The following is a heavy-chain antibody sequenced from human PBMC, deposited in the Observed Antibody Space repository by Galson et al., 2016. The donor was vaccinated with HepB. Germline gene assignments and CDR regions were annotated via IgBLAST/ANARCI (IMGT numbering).Heavy chain of an antibody. CDR2: INTDGSRT. V-gene: IGHV3-74*01. CDR3: ARACFKGFSNGMDV. Sequence: SLRLSCAASGFTFSSYWMHWVRQAPGRGLVWVSRINTDGSRTNYADSVKGRVTISRDNAKNTLYLQMNSLRAEDTAVYYCARACFKGFSNGMDVWGQGTTVTVSS. J-gene: IGHJ6*02. CDR1: GFTFSSYW. D-gene: IGHD2/OR15-2a*01.